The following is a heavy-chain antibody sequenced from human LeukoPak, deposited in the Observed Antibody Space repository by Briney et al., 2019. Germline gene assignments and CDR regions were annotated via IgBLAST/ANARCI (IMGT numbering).Heavy chain of an antibody. CDR3: ARGMCSSTSCYIDYYYYMDV. CDR2: ISAYNGNT. D-gene: IGHD2-2*02. CDR1: GGTFTSYG. J-gene: IGHJ6*03. V-gene: IGHV1-18*01. Sequence: ASVKVSCKASGGTFTSYGISWVRQAPGQGLEWMGWISAYNGNTNYAQKLQGRVTMTTDTSTSTAYMELRSLRSDDTAVYYCARGMCSSTSCYIDYYYYMDVWGKGTTVTVSS.